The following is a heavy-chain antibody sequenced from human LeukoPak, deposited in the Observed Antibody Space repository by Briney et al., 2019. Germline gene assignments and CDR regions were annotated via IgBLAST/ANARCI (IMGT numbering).Heavy chain of an antibody. Sequence: GGSLRLSCAASGFTFDDYAMHWVRQPPGKGLEWVSSIGGGGVDTYYADSVKGRFTISRDNSKNTLYLQMNSLRVEDTAVYYCAKDPPTTGTTFDNWGRGTLVTVSS. CDR3: AKDPPTTGTTFDN. CDR1: GFTFDDYA. J-gene: IGHJ4*02. CDR2: IGGGGVDT. D-gene: IGHD1-1*01. V-gene: IGHV3-23*01.